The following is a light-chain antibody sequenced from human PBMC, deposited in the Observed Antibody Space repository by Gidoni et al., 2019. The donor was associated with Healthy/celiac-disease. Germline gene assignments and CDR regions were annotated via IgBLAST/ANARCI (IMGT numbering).Light chain of an antibody. V-gene: IGKV3-11*01. J-gene: IGKJ4*01. CDR2: DAY. Sequence: EIVLTQSPATLSLSPGERATLSCRASQSVSSYLAWYQQNPGQAPRLLIYDAYNRATGIPARFSGSGSGTDFTLTISSLEPEDVAVFYCQQRSNWPALTFXGXTKVEIK. CDR3: QQRSNWPALT. CDR1: QSVSSY.